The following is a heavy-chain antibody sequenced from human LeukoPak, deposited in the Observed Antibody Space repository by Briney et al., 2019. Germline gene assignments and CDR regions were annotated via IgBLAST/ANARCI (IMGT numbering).Heavy chain of an antibody. V-gene: IGHV1-18*01. J-gene: IGHJ4*02. CDR1: GYTFTSYG. CDR3: ARAPLVRGGPGDFDY. CDR2: ISAYNGNT. Sequence: GASVKVSCKASGYTFTSYGISWVRQAPGQGLEWMGWISAYNGNTNCAQKLQGRVTMTTDTSTSTAYMELRSLRSDDTAVYYCARAPLVRGGPGDFDYWGQGTLVTVSS. D-gene: IGHD6-6*01.